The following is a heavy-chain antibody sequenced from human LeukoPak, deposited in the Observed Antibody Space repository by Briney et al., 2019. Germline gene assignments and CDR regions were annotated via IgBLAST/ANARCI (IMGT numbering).Heavy chain of an antibody. Sequence: ASVKVSCKASGYTFTSYAMHWVRQAPGQRPEWMGWINAGNGNTKYSQTFQDRVTVTRDKSASTAYMELSSLRSEDTAVYYCARGIWSSHKADYYLDQWGQGTLVAVSS. V-gene: IGHV1-3*01. D-gene: IGHD3-3*01. CDR1: GYTFTSYA. CDR3: ARGIWSSHKADYYLDQ. CDR2: INAGNGNT. J-gene: IGHJ4*02.